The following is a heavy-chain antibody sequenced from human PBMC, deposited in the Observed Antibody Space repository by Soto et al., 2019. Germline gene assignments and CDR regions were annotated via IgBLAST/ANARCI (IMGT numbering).Heavy chain of an antibody. CDR1: GFSFQDYA. CDR2: FSWISGGI. V-gene: IGHV3-9*01. J-gene: IGHJ4*02. D-gene: IGHD3-16*02. Sequence: GGSLRLSCSVSGFSFQDYAIHWVRQAPGRGLEWVSGFSWISGGIGYAESVKGRFVISRDNAKSSVYLEMNNLRPEDTAVYFCAKGSGGRYLQPLDHWGQGTLVTVSS. CDR3: AKGSGGRYLQPLDH.